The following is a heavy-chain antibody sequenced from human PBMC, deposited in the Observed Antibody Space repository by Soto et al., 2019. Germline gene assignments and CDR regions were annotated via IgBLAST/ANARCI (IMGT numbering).Heavy chain of an antibody. CDR1: GFTFSSYG. CDR3: AKERFGHLWLEDYGMDV. Sequence: VQLVESGGGLVKPGRSLRLSCAASGFTFSSYGMHWVRQAPGKGLEWVALISYDGTNKYYADSVKGRFTISRDNFKNTLYLQMNSLRAEDTAVYYCAKERFGHLWLEDYGMDVWGQGTTVTVSS. V-gene: IGHV3-30*18. CDR2: ISYDGTNK. J-gene: IGHJ6*02. D-gene: IGHD5-18*01.